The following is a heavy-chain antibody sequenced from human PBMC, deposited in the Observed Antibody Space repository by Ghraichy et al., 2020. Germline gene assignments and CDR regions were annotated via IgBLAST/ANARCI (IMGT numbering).Heavy chain of an antibody. CDR1: GFTFSSYA. V-gene: IGHV3-23*01. CDR3: AKTGLAGITIFGVPIGYYGMDV. Sequence: GSLRLSCAASGFTFSSYAMSWVRQAPGKGLEWVSAISGSGGSTYYADSVKGRFTISRDNSKNTLYLQMNSLRAEDTAVYYCAKTGLAGITIFGVPIGYYGMDVWGQGTTVTVSS. D-gene: IGHD3-3*01. J-gene: IGHJ6*02. CDR2: ISGSGGST.